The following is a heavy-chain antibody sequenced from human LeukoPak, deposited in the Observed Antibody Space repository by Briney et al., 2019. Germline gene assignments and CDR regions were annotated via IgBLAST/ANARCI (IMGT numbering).Heavy chain of an antibody. J-gene: IGHJ3*02. CDR2: INPNSGGT. CDR3: ARDRTYYYDSSGPDAFDI. Sequence: ASVKVSCKASGYTFTGYYMHWVRQAPGQGLEWMGWINPNSGGTNYAQKLQGRVTMTTDTSTSTAYMELRSLRSDDTAVYYCARDRTYYYDSSGPDAFDIWGQGTMVTVSS. CDR1: GYTFTGYY. D-gene: IGHD3-22*01. V-gene: IGHV1-2*02.